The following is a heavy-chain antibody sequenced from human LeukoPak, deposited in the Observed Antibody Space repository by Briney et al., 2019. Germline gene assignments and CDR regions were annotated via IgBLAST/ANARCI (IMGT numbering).Heavy chain of an antibody. CDR1: GFTFGDYA. J-gene: IGHJ5*02. V-gene: IGHV3-49*03. D-gene: IGHD3-3*01. CDR3: TRGLLTRYYDFWSGYQGDWFDP. Sequence: GGSLRLSCTAPGFTFGDYAMSWFRQAPGKGLEWVGFIRSKAYGGTTEYAASVKGRFTISRDNSKSIAYLQMNSLKTEDTAVYYCTRGLLTRYYDFWSGYQGDWFDPWGQGTLVTVSS. CDR2: IRSKAYGGTT.